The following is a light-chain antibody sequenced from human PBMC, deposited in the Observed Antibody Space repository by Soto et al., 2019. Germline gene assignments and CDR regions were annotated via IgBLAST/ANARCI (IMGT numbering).Light chain of an antibody. J-gene: IGLJ1*01. Sequence: QSVLTQPPSVSGAPGQRVTISCTGSSSNIRAGYDVHWYQQLPGTAPKLLIYANSNRPSGVPDRFSGSKSGTSASLAITGLQAEDEADYYCQSYDSSLSPYVFGTGTKLTVL. CDR1: SSNIRAGYD. V-gene: IGLV1-40*01. CDR3: QSYDSSLSPYV. CDR2: ANS.